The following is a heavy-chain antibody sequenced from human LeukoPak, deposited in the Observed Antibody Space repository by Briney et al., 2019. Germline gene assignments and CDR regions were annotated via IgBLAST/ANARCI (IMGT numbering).Heavy chain of an antibody. CDR1: GFTFSRYW. J-gene: IGHJ6*02. D-gene: IGHD3-9*01. V-gene: IGHV3-74*01. CDR3: ARPYNDILNGRYFYYYDMGV. CDR2: INSDGSST. Sequence: PGGSLRLSCAASGFTFSRYWMHWVRQAPGKGLEWVSRINSDGSSTTYADSVKGRFTISRDNAKNTLNLQMNSLRAEDTAVYFCARPYNDILNGRYFYYYDMGVWGQGTTVTVSS.